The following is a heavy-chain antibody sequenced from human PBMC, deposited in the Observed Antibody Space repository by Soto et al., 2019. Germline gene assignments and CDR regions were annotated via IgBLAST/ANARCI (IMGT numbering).Heavy chain of an antibody. CDR3: AKDRLSGRSPRTSDY. V-gene: IGHV3-23*01. J-gene: IGHJ4*02. CDR2: ISGRDDST. Sequence: GGSLRLSCAASGFTFSSYAMSWVRQAPGRGLEWVTAISGRDDSTYYADSVKGRFTISRDNSKNTLYLQMNSLRAEDTAVYYCAKDRLSGRSPRTSDYPGQAPLLTLSS. CDR1: GFTFSSYA. D-gene: IGHD1-26*01.